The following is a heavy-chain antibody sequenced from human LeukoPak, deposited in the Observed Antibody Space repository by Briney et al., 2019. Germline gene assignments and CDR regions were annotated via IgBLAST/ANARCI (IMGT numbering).Heavy chain of an antibody. V-gene: IGHV1-8*03. CDR2: MNPNSGNT. D-gene: IGHD1-14*01. CDR3: ARGRIPNWFDP. CDR1: GYTFTGYY. J-gene: IGHJ5*02. Sequence: ASVKVSCKASGYTFTGYYMHWVRQATGQGLEWMGWMNPNSGNTGYAQKFQGRVTITRNTSISTAYMELSSLRSEDTAVYYCARGRIPNWFDPWGQGTLVTVSS.